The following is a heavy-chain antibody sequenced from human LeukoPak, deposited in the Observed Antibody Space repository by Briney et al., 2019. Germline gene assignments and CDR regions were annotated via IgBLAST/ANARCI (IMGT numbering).Heavy chain of an antibody. D-gene: IGHD3-3*01. V-gene: IGHV3-23*01. Sequence: GGSLRLSCAASGFAFSNFAMSWVRQAPGKGLEWVSAMSGSGYYTYYVESVKGRFTVSRDNSKNTLYLHMNSLRADDTAVYYCAKMEGQRLYDYCMDVWGRGTTVTVSS. CDR2: MSGSGYYT. CDR1: GFAFSNFA. J-gene: IGHJ6*03. CDR3: AKMEGQRLYDYCMDV.